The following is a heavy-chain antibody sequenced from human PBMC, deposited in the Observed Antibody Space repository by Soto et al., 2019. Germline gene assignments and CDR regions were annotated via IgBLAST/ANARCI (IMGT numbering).Heavy chain of an antibody. CDR2: IYYNGNS. V-gene: IGHV4-39*01. Sequence: SETLSLTCTVSGGSITTSNYYWGGIRQPPGKGLEWIGSIYYNGNSYYSPSLKTRVIISIDTCKNQCSLRLTSVTAADTAVYCCGRTGATSHRLGMDVWGQGTTVTVSS. D-gene: IGHD3-10*01. CDR1: GGSITTSNYY. J-gene: IGHJ6*02. CDR3: GRTGATSHRLGMDV.